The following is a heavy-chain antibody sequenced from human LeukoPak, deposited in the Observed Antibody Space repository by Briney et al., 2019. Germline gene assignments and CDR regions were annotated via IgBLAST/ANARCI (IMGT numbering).Heavy chain of an antibody. CDR3: ASHYGSGSYSGDAFDL. CDR2: INQDGSEK. J-gene: IGHJ3*01. CDR1: DFSFITYA. Sequence: GGSLRLSCAASDFSFITYAMSWVRQAPGKGLEWVANINQDGSEKYYVDSVKGRFTISRDNAKNSLYLQMNSLRAEDTALYYCASHYGSGSYSGDAFDLWGQGTMVTVSS. D-gene: IGHD3-10*01. V-gene: IGHV3-7*01.